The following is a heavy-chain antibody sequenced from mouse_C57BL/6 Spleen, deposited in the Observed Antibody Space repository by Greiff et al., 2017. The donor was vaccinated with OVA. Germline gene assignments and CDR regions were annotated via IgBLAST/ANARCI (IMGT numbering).Heavy chain of an antibody. CDR1: GFTFSDYG. V-gene: IGHV5-17*01. D-gene: IGHD1-1*02. CDR3: ARLVDDSWFAY. J-gene: IGHJ3*01. CDR2: ISSGSSTI. Sequence: EVQLVESGGGLVKPGGSLKLSCAASGFTFSDYGMHWVRQAPEKGLEWVAYISSGSSTIYYAETVKGRFTISKDNAKNTLFLQMTSLRSEDTAVYYCARLVDDSWFAYWGQGTLVTVSA.